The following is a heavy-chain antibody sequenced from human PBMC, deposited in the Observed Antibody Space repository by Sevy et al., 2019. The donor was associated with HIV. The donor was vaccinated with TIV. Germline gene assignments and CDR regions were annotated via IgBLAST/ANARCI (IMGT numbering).Heavy chain of an antibody. V-gene: IGHV3-30*02. CDR1: GFTFSSYG. CDR2: IRYDGSNK. J-gene: IGHJ6*02. CDR3: ANGPEQQLPYYYYGMDV. Sequence: GGSLRLSCAASGFTFSSYGMHWVRQAPGKGLEWVAFIRYDGSNKYYADSVKGQFTISRDNSKNTLYLQMNSLRAEDTAVYYCANGPEQQLPYYYYGMDVWGQGTTVTVSS. D-gene: IGHD6-13*01.